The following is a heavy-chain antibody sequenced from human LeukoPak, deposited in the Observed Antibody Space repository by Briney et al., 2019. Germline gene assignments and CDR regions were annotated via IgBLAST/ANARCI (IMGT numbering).Heavy chain of an antibody. J-gene: IGHJ5*02. D-gene: IGHD3-3*01. Sequence: GGSLRLSCAASGFTFSSYSMNWVRQAPGKGLEWVSSISSSSSYIYYADSVKGRFTISRDNAKNSLYLQMNSLRAEDTAVYYCARVYTTIFGVVRNWFDPWGQGTLVTVSS. CDR1: GFTFSSYS. CDR2: ISSSSSYI. V-gene: IGHV3-21*01. CDR3: ARVYTTIFGVVRNWFDP.